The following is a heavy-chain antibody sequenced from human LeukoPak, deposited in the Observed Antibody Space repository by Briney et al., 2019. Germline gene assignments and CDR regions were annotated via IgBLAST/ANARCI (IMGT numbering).Heavy chain of an antibody. CDR2: IRSDSGNT. Sequence: ASVRVSCQASAYTFTHYFVHWGRQAPGHGLEWMGRIRSDSGNTEYAQRFQGRVTMTRDTSITTVYMELNSLTFDDAAVYYCARDLSSTPSWQLDY. V-gene: IGHV1-2*06. J-gene: IGHJ4*01. CDR3: ARDLSSTPSWQLDY. D-gene: IGHD6-13*01. CDR1: AYTFTHYF.